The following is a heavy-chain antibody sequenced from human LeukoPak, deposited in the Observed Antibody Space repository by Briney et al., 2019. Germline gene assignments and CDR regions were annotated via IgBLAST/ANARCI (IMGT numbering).Heavy chain of an antibody. D-gene: IGHD4-17*01. CDR1: GFTFSNYA. CDR3: AREYTVTTYYFDY. J-gene: IGHJ4*02. V-gene: IGHV3-23*01. Sequence: PGGSLRLSCAASGFTFSNYAMTWVRQAPGKGLEWVSAISGSGGSTYYADSVKGRFTISRDNAKNSLYLQMNSLRAEDTAVYYCAREYTVTTYYFDYWGQGTLVTVSS. CDR2: ISGSGGST.